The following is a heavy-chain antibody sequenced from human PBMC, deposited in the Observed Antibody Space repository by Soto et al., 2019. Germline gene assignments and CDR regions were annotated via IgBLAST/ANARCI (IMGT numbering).Heavy chain of an antibody. J-gene: IGHJ4*02. D-gene: IGHD6-13*01. CDR2: GRSKRDGETT. V-gene: IGHV3-15*07. CDR3: TTGVSTAGHDGY. CDR1: GFTFNRAW. Sequence: VQLVESGGGLVKPGGSLRLSCAASGFTFNRAWMHWVRQAPGKGLEWVGLGRSKRDGETTDYGAPVKGRFTISRDDSTNTLFLQMNALKTEDTAVYYCTTGVSTAGHDGYWGQGTLVAVSS.